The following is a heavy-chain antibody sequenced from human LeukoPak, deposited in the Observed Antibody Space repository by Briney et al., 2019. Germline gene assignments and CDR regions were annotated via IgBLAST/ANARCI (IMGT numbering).Heavy chain of an antibody. J-gene: IGHJ3*02. D-gene: IGHD2-15*01. CDR2: INPNSGGT. Sequence: GASVKVSCKASGYTSTGYLMHWVRQAPGQGLEWMGWINPNSGGTNYAQKFQGRVTMTRDTSISTAYMELSRLRSDDTAVYYCASRGPLVVAAKGAFDIWGQGTMVTVSS. CDR3: ASRGPLVVAAKGAFDI. V-gene: IGHV1-2*02. CDR1: GYTSTGYL.